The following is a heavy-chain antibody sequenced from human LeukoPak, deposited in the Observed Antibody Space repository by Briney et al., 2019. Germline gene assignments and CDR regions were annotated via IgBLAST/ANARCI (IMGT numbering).Heavy chain of an antibody. CDR2: ISAYSGDT. J-gene: IGHJ5*02. Sequence: ASVKVSCKASGYTFTSYGISWVRQAPGQGLEWRGWISAYSGDTNYAQKFQGRATMTTDTSTSTAYMELRSLSSDDTAVYYCAREGVSTILTGFWFDPWGQGTLVTVSS. D-gene: IGHD3-9*01. CDR1: GYTFTSYG. V-gene: IGHV1-18*01. CDR3: AREGVSTILTGFWFDP.